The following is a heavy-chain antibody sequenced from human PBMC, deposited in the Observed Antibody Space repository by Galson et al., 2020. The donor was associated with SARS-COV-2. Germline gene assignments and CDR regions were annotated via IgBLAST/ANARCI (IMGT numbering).Heavy chain of an antibody. D-gene: IGHD5-12*01. Sequence: SETLSLTCAVSGYSISSGYYWGWIRQPPGQGLEWIGTIYHSGSTYYNPSLKSRVTISVDTSKNQFSLKLSSVTAADTAVYYCARPPDGYNSYWYFDLWGRGTLVTVSS. J-gene: IGHJ2*01. CDR1: GYSISSGYY. CDR2: IYHSGST. CDR3: ARPPDGYNSYWYFDL. V-gene: IGHV4-38-2*01.